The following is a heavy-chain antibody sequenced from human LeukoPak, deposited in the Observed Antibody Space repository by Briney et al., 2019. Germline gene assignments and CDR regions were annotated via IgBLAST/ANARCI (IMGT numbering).Heavy chain of an antibody. J-gene: IGHJ4*02. CDR1: GFTFSKYW. CDR2: IMKDGSVK. Sequence: GGSLRLSCAASGFTFSKYWMTWVRQAPGKGLEWLADIMKDGSVKDYLDSVEGRFTISRDNTKNSLFLQMNGLRAEDTAVYYCARNLDYHALVFWGQGTPVTVSS. CDR3: ARNLDYHALVF. D-gene: IGHD3/OR15-3a*01. V-gene: IGHV3-7*01.